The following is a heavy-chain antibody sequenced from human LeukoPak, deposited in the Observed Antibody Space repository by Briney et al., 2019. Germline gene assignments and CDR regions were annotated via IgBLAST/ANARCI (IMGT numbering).Heavy chain of an antibody. CDR2: IWYDGGNK. V-gene: IGHV3-33*01. CDR3: AREGGPYRPLDY. Sequence: GRSLRLSCAASGFTFSSYGMHWVRQAPGKGLEWVAVIWYDGGNKYYADSVKGRFTISRDNSKNTLYLQMNSLRAEDTAVYYCAREGGPYRPLDYSGQGTLVTVSS. J-gene: IGHJ4*02. CDR1: GFTFSSYG.